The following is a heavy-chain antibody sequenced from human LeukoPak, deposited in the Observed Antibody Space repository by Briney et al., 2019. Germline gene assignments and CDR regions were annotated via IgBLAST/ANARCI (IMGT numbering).Heavy chain of an antibody. Sequence: ASVKVSCKASGYTFTGYYMHWVRQAPGQGLEWMGWISPYNGNTNYAQNLQGRVTMTTDKSTSTAYMELRSLRSDDTAVYYCARDRTIAVAGAGYWGQGTLVTVSS. J-gene: IGHJ4*02. CDR1: GYTFTGYY. CDR3: ARDRTIAVAGAGY. D-gene: IGHD6-19*01. CDR2: ISPYNGNT. V-gene: IGHV1-18*04.